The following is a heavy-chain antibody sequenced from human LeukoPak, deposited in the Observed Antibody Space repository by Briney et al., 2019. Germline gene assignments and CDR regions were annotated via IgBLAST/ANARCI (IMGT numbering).Heavy chain of an antibody. V-gene: IGHV3-23*01. D-gene: IGHD6-13*01. CDR2: ISGSGGST. CDR1: GFTFSSYA. J-gene: IGHJ4*02. Sequence: SGGSLGLSCAASGFTFSSYAMSWVRQAPGKGLEWVSAISGSGGSTYYADSVKGRFTISRDNSKNTLYLQMNSLRAEDTAVYYCSINSEYSSSWYALGYWGQGTLVTVSS. CDR3: SINSEYSSSWYALGY.